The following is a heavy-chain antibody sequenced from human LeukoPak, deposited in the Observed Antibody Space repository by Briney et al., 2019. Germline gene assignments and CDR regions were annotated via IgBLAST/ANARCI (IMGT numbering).Heavy chain of an antibody. D-gene: IGHD3-3*01. J-gene: IGHJ4*02. V-gene: IGHV1-18*01. CDR3: ARDRGYDFWSDYWPQGY. CDR1: GYTFTSYG. Sequence: ASVKVSCKASGYTFTSYGISWVRQAPGQGLEWMGWISAYNGNTNYAQKLQGRVTMTTDTSTSTAYMELRSLRSDDTAVYYCARDRGYDFWSDYWPQGYWGQGTLVTVSS. CDR2: ISAYNGNT.